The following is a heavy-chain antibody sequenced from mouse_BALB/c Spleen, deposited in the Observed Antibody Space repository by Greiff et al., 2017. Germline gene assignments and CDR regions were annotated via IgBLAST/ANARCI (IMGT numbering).Heavy chain of an antibody. CDR2: ISSGGSYT. V-gene: IGHV5-9-3*01. CDR1: GFTFSSYA. Sequence: EVKLVESGGGLVKPGGSLKLSCAASGFTFSSYAMSWVRQTPEKRLEWVATISSGGSYTYYPDSVKGRFTISRDNAKNTLYLQMSSLRSEDTAMYYCATSTMITTGFAYWGQGTLVTVSA. CDR3: ATSTMITTGFAY. J-gene: IGHJ3*01. D-gene: IGHD2-4*01.